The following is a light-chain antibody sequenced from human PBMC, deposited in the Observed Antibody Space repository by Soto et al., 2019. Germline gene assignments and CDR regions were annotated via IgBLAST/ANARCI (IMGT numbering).Light chain of an antibody. CDR3: SSYAGSSNFYV. CDR1: SSDVGNYNY. V-gene: IGLV2-8*01. Sequence: QSALTQPPSASGSPGQSVTISCTGTSSDVGNYNYVSWYQQHPGKAPKLMVYEVSKRPSGVPDRFSGSKSGNTASLTVSGLQAEDEADYYCSSYAGSSNFYVFGTGTKVTVL. CDR2: EVS. J-gene: IGLJ1*01.